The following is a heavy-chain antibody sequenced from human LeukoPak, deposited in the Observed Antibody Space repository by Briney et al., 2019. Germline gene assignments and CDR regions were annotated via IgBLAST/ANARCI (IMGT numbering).Heavy chain of an antibody. Sequence: ASVKVSCKASGYTFTSYGISWVRQAPGQGLEWMGWISAYNGSTNYAQKLQGRVTMTTDTSTSTAYMELRSLRSDDTAVYYCARDSYDILTGTRDYWGQGTLVTVSS. CDR1: GYTFTSYG. CDR3: ARDSYDILTGTRDY. D-gene: IGHD3-9*01. CDR2: ISAYNGST. V-gene: IGHV1-18*01. J-gene: IGHJ4*02.